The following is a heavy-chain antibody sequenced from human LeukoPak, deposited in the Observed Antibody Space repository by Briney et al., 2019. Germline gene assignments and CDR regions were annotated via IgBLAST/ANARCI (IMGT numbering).Heavy chain of an antibody. CDR1: GFTFSSYN. Sequence: GSLRLSCAASGFTFSSYNMNWVRQAPGKGLEWVSSTSYSSRARYYADSVKGRFTISRDNFKDSLYLQMDSLRAEDTAVYYCARAYCSSTSCFGWGQGTLVTVSS. CDR3: ARAYCSSTSCFG. CDR2: TSYSSRAR. V-gene: IGHV3-48*01. J-gene: IGHJ4*02. D-gene: IGHD2-2*01.